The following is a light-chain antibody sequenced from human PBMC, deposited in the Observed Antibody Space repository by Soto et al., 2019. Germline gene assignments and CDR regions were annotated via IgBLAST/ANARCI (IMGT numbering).Light chain of an antibody. Sequence: ENVLTQSPCGLSLYLEERVILSCRASQSVRSNLAWYQQKPGQSPRLLIYGASTRATGIPARFSGSGSGTEFTLTISSLQSEDFAVYYCQQYNNWPPITFGQGTRLEIK. CDR2: GAS. J-gene: IGKJ5*01. V-gene: IGKV3-15*01. CDR1: QSVRSN. CDR3: QQYNNWPPIT.